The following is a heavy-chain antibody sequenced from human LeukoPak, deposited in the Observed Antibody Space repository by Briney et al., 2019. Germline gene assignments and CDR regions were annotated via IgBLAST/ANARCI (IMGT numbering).Heavy chain of an antibody. D-gene: IGHD4-11*01. CDR2: IYYSGST. V-gene: IGHV4-59*01. Sequence: SETLSLTCTVSGGSISSYYWSWIRQPPGKGLEWIGYIYYSGSTNYNPSLKSRVTISVDTSKSQFSLKLSSVTAADTAVYYCARPTAYYYMDVWGKGTTVTVSS. J-gene: IGHJ6*03. CDR3: ARPTAYYYMDV. CDR1: GGSISSYY.